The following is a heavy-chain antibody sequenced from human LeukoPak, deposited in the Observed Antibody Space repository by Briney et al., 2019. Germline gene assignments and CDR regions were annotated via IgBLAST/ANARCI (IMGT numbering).Heavy chain of an antibody. Sequence: PSETLSLTCTVSGGSINSYYWSWIRQPPGKGLEWIGYIYYSGSTNYNPSLKSRVTISVDMSKDQFSLKLSSVTAADTAVYYCARTTEGGYTYDYFYYYYMDVWGKGTTVTIXS. D-gene: IGHD5-18*01. CDR3: ARTTEGGYTYDYFYYYYMDV. V-gene: IGHV4-59*01. J-gene: IGHJ6*03. CDR1: GGSINSYY. CDR2: IYYSGST.